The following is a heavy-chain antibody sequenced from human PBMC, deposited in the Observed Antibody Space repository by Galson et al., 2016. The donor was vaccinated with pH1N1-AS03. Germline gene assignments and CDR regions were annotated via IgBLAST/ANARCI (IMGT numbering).Heavy chain of an antibody. CDR2: ITRGGNT. Sequence: SLRLSCAASGFSFSSYAMSWVRQAPGKGLQWVSSITRGGNTYYAVSAKGRCTITRDNSKQTQYLQMNSLRADDEAVYLCAREKGSSRHDDYWGQGTPVTVSS. D-gene: IGHD6-13*01. CDR1: GFSFSSYA. CDR3: AREKGSSRHDDY. J-gene: IGHJ4*02. V-gene: IGHV3-23*01.